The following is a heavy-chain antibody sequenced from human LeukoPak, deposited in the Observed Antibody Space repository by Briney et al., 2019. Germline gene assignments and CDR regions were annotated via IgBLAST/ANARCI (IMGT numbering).Heavy chain of an antibody. D-gene: IGHD1-26*01. J-gene: IGHJ3*02. CDR2: ISSSGSTI. CDR3: ARGRQNSGSYSDAFDI. Sequence: GGSLRLSCAASGFTFSSYFMNWVRQAPGKGLEWVSYISSSGSTIYYADSVKGRFTISRDNVKNSLYLQMNSLRAEDTAIYYCARGRQNSGSYSDAFDIWGQGTMVTVSS. V-gene: IGHV3-48*03. CDR1: GFTFSSYF.